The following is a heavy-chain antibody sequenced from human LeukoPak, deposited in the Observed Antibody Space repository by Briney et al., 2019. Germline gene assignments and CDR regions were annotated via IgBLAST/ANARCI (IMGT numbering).Heavy chain of an antibody. CDR1: GFTFSSYA. D-gene: IGHD3-22*01. V-gene: IGHV3-23*01. Sequence: GGSLRLSCAASGFTFSSYAMSWVRQAPGKGLEWVSAISGSGGSTYYADSVKGRFTISRDNSKNTLYLQMNSLRAEDTAVYYCARRIPTYYYDSRGFGYWGQGTLVSVSS. CDR2: ISGSGGST. CDR3: ARRIPTYYYDSRGFGY. J-gene: IGHJ4*02.